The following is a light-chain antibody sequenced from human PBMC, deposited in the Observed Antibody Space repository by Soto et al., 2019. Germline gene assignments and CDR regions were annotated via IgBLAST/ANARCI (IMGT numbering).Light chain of an antibody. V-gene: IGKV3D-15*01. Sequence: EIVMTQSPATLSVSPGERATLSCRASQSVSIKLAWYQQKPGQAPRLLIYDASNRATGIPARFSGSGSGTDFTLNVKRLEPEDFAVFYCQQYGNTPWTFGQGNKVHIK. CDR2: DAS. CDR1: QSVSIK. J-gene: IGKJ1*01. CDR3: QQYGNTPWT.